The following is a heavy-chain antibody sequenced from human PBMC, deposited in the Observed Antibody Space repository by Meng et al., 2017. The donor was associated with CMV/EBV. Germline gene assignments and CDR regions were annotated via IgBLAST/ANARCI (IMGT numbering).Heavy chain of an antibody. CDR3: ARVWDSGWDY. J-gene: IGHJ4*02. Sequence: VQFEEWGAGLLKPSEVPSIPWAVYGGSCSGSYWSWIRQPPGKGLEWIGEINHSGSTNYNPSLKSRVTISVDTSKNQFSLKLSSVTAADTAVYYCARVWDSGWDYWGQGTLVTVSS. D-gene: IGHD3-22*01. CDR1: GGSCSGSY. V-gene: IGHV4-34*01. CDR2: INHSGST.